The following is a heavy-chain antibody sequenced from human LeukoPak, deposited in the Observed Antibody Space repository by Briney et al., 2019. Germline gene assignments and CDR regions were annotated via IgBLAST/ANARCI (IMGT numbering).Heavy chain of an antibody. Sequence: SETLSLTCAVYGGSFSGYYWSWIRQPPGKGLEWIGEINHSGSTNYNPSLKSRVTISVDTSRNQFSLKLSSVTAADTAVYYCARSSVTIFGVVLQGWFDPWGQGTLVTVSS. CDR2: INHSGST. J-gene: IGHJ5*02. D-gene: IGHD3-3*01. CDR1: GGSFSGYY. V-gene: IGHV4-34*01. CDR3: ARSSVTIFGVVLQGWFDP.